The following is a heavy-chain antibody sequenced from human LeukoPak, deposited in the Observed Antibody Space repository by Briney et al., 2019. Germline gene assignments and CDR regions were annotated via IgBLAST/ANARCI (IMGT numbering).Heavy chain of an antibody. CDR1: GFTFSSYA. V-gene: IGHV3-23*01. J-gene: IGHJ4*02. Sequence: GGSLRLSCVASGFTFSSYAMSWVRQAPGKGLEWVSAISGSGGSTYYADSVKGRFTISRDNSKNTLYLQMNSLRAEDTAVYYCAKDGSYYYDSSGYYSFDYWGQGTLVTVSS. CDR3: AKDGSYYYDSSGYYSFDY. D-gene: IGHD3-22*01. CDR2: ISGSGGST.